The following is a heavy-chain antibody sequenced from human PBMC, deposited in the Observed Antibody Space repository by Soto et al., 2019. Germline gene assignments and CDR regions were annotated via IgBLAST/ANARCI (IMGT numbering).Heavy chain of an antibody. CDR3: ARGGYSYGYVFYGMDV. CDR1: GYTFTGNY. J-gene: IGHJ6*02. CDR2: INPNSGGT. V-gene: IGHV1-2*04. D-gene: IGHD5-18*01. Sequence: ASVQVSCQASGYTFTGNYMHWVRQATGQGLEWMGWINPNSGGTNYAQKCHGWVTMTRDTSISTAYMELSRLRSDDTAVYFCARGGYSYGYVFYGMDVWGQGNTVTVSS.